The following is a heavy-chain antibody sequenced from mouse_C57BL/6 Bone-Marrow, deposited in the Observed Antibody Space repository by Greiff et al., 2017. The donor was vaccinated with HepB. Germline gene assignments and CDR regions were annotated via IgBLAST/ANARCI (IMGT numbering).Heavy chain of an antibody. CDR3: TVYYGNSYWYFDV. CDR1: GFNIKDDY. D-gene: IGHD2-1*01. Sequence: EVHLVESGAELVRPGASVKLSCTASGFNIKDDYMHWVKQRPEQGLEWIGWIDPENGDTEYASKFQGKATITADTSSNTAYLQLSSLTSEDTAVYYCTVYYGNSYWYFDVWGTGTTVTVSS. J-gene: IGHJ1*03. V-gene: IGHV14-4*01. CDR2: IDPENGDT.